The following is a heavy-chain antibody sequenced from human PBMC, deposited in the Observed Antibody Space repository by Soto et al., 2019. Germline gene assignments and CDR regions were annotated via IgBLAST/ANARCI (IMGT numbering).Heavy chain of an antibody. Sequence: PGGSLRLSCAASGFTFSSYSMSWVRQAPGKGLEWVSAISGSGGSTYYADSVKGRFTISRDNSKNTLYLQMNSLRAEDTAVYYCAKGVRYSSIFDYWGQGTLVTVSS. CDR3: AKGVRYSSIFDY. CDR2: ISGSGGST. V-gene: IGHV3-23*01. J-gene: IGHJ4*02. CDR1: GFTFSSYS. D-gene: IGHD6-13*01.